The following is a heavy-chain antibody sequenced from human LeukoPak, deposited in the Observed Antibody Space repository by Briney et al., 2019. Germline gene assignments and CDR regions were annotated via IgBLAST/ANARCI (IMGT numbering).Heavy chain of an antibody. CDR2: IYSDESSI. Sequence: GGSLILSCAASGFTFSTYWMHWVRQAPGEGLVCVSRIYSDESSINYADSVKGRFTISRDNAKNTLYLQMNSLRAEGAAVYYCASSPGSLGNFDIWGQGTMVTVSS. V-gene: IGHV3-74*01. D-gene: IGHD3-16*01. CDR3: ASSPGSLGNFDI. J-gene: IGHJ3*02. CDR1: GFTFSTYW.